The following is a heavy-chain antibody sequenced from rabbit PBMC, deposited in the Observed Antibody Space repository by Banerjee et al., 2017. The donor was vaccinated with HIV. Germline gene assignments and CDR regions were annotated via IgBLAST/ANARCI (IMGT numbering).Heavy chain of an antibody. CDR3: ARDLAGYAGYGYAHL. CDR1: GFTFSFHD. J-gene: IGHJ4*01. V-gene: IGHV1S40*01. D-gene: IGHD6-1*01. Sequence: QSLEESGGDLVKPEGSLTLTCTASGFTFSFHDMCWVRQAPGKGLEWIGCIDTDWDSAFYASWVISRFTISKTSSTTVTLQMTSLTAADTATYFCARDLAGYAGYGYAHLWGPGTLVTV. CDR2: IDTDWDSA.